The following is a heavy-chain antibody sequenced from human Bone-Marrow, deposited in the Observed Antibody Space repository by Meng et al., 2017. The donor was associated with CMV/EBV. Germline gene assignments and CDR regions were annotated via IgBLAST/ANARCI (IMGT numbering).Heavy chain of an antibody. J-gene: IGHJ6*02. CDR3: AAPSPDAILWFGESQPGMDV. D-gene: IGHD3-10*01. CDR2: IRYDGSNK. CDR1: EFSVSRYG. V-gene: IGHV3-30*02. Sequence: GESLKISCTGSEFSVSRYGVHWVRQAPGKGLEWVAFIRYDGSNKYYADSVKGRFTISRDNSKNTLYLQMNSLRAEDTAVYYCAAPSPDAILWFGESQPGMDVWGQGTTVTVSS.